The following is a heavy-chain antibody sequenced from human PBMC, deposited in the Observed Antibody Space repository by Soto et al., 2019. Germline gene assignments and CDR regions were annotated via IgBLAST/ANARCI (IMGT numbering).Heavy chain of an antibody. J-gene: IGHJ4*02. CDR3: ARAASNVPLHY. CDR1: GGSFSGYY. Sequence: QVQLQQWGAGLLKLSETLSLTCAVYGGSFSGYYWSWIRQPPGKGLEWIGEINHSGSTNYNPSLKSRVTISVDTSKNQFSLKLSSVTAADTAVYYCARAASNVPLHYWGQGTLVTVSS. D-gene: IGHD2-2*01. V-gene: IGHV4-34*01. CDR2: INHSGST.